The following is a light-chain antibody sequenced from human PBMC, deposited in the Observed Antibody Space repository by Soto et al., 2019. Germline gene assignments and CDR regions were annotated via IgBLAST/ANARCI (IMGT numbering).Light chain of an antibody. Sequence: DIQMTQSPSSLSAAVGDRVTITCRASQGIDTYLAWYQQKPGKVPKLLIYAASTLQSEVPSRFSGSGSGTDFTLTISSLQPEDVATYYCQEYTRAPFTFGPGTKVDIK. CDR2: AAS. CDR1: QGIDTY. CDR3: QEYTRAPFT. V-gene: IGKV1-27*01. J-gene: IGKJ3*01.